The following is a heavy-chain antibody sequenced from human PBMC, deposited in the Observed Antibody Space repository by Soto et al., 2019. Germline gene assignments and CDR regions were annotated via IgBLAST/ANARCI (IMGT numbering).Heavy chain of an antibody. CDR1: GYSFTSYC. V-gene: IGHV5-10-1*01. CDR2: IDPSDSYS. CDR3: ARHQREYYYYGMDV. J-gene: IGHJ6*02. Sequence: PGESLKISCKGSGYSFTSYCISWVRQMPGKGLEWMGRIDPSDSYSNYSPSFQGHVTISADKSISTAYLQWSSLKASDTAMYYCARHQREYYYYGMDVWGQGTTVTVSS.